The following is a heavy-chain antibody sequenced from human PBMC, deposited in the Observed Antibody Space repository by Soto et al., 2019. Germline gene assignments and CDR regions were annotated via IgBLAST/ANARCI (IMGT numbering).Heavy chain of an antibody. J-gene: IGHJ4*02. CDR1: GFTFSDYA. V-gene: IGHV3-30*18. D-gene: IGHD6-19*01. CDR2: VSLDGRNT. Sequence: VQLVESGGGVVQPGRSLRLSCAASGFTFSDYAMHWVRQAPGKGRGGVAVVSLDGRNTHYADSGKGRFTISRDSSKNTVSLEMTSLRAEDTAVYYCAKGGRQWLVTSDFNYWGQGALVTVSS. CDR3: AKGGRQWLVTSDFNY.